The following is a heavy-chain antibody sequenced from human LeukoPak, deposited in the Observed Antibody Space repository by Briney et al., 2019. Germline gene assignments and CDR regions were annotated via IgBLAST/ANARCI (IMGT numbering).Heavy chain of an antibody. J-gene: IGHJ4*02. Sequence: SQTLSLTCTVSGGSISSYYWSWIRQPAGKGLEWIGRIYIRGSTNYNPSLKSRVTMSVDTSKNQFSLKLSSVTAADTAVYYCARESLLWFGELLWAFDYWGQGTLVTVSS. CDR1: GGSISSYY. CDR3: ARESLLWFGELLWAFDY. V-gene: IGHV4-4*07. CDR2: IYIRGST. D-gene: IGHD3-10*01.